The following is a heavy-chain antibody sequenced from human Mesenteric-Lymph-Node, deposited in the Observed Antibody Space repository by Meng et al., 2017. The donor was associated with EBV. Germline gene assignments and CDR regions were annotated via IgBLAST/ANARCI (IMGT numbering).Heavy chain of an antibody. J-gene: IGHJ4*02. CDR2: INTKTGKP. V-gene: IGHV7-4-1*02. D-gene: IGHD1-26*01. Sequence: QVQLVQAWSELKNPGASVKFSCKASAYTYTSYAINLLRQAPGQGLEWIGWINTKTGKPAYAQGFTGRFVFSLDTSVSTAYLQISTLKAEDTAVYFCARGVGSYSDYWGQGTLVTVSS. CDR1: AYTYTSYA. CDR3: ARGVGSYSDY.